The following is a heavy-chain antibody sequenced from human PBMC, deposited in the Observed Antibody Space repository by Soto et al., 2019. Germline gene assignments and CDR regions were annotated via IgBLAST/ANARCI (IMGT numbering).Heavy chain of an antibody. CDR3: ARDGDCSGGSCYLGYGLDV. Sequence: QVQLQESGPGLVKPSQTLSLTCSVSDDSITSGGYYWSWFRQHPGKGLEWIGNIYYSGSTHYNPSLKSRVTISVDTSKRQFSLKVNSVTAADTAVYYCARDGDCSGGSCYLGYGLDVWGQGTTVSVSS. D-gene: IGHD2-15*01. V-gene: IGHV4-31*03. J-gene: IGHJ6*02. CDR1: DDSITSGGYY. CDR2: IYYSGST.